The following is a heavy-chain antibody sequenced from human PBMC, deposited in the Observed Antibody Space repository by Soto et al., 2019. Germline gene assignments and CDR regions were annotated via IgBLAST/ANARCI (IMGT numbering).Heavy chain of an antibody. CDR3: ARGDYYDNTGPFSDAFDI. Sequence: PSETLSLTCTVSGGSISSYYWSWIRQPPGKGLEWIGYVYSSGNTNYNPSLKSRVTISVDTSKNQFSLKLSSVTAADTAVYYCARGDYYDNTGPFSDAFDIWGQGTMVTVSS. CDR1: GGSISSYY. CDR2: VYSSGNT. V-gene: IGHV4-59*08. D-gene: IGHD3-22*01. J-gene: IGHJ3*02.